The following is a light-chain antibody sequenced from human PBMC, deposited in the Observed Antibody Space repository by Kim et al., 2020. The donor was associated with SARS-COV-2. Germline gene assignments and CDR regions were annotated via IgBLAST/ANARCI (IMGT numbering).Light chain of an antibody. Sequence: GQSVTISGTGTSGDVGGYNYVPWYQQHPGKAPKLMIYDVSKRPSGVPDRFSGSKSGNTASLTVSGLQAEDEADYYCNSYAGSNNWVFGGGTQLTVL. CDR3: NSYAGSNNWV. J-gene: IGLJ3*02. CDR1: SGDVGGYNY. V-gene: IGLV2-8*01. CDR2: DVS.